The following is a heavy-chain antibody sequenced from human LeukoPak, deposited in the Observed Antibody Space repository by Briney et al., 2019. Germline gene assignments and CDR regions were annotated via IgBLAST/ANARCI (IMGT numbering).Heavy chain of an antibody. CDR1: GYSFSNYW. Sequence: GESRKISCKGSGYSFSNYWIGWVLQMPGKGLEWMGIIYPGDSNTRYSPSFQGQVTISADKSISTAYLQWSSLKASDTAMYYCAREDTAMVRWGQGTLVTVSS. V-gene: IGHV5-51*01. J-gene: IGHJ4*02. D-gene: IGHD5-18*01. CDR3: AREDTAMVR. CDR2: IYPGDSNT.